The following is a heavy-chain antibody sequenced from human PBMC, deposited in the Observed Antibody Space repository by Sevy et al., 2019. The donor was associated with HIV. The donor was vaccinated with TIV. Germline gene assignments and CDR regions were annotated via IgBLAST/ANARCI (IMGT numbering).Heavy chain of an antibody. CDR3: ARHQGSVVVTAILVGGYYYYGMDV. CDR2: ISSSSSYI. D-gene: IGHD2-21*02. CDR1: GFTFSSYS. V-gene: IGHV3-21*01. Sequence: GGSLRLSCAASGFTFSSYSMNWVRQAPGKGLEWVSSISSSSSYIYYADSVKGRFTISRDNAKNSLYLQMNSLRAGDTAVYYCARHQGSVVVTAILVGGYYYYGMDVWGQGTTVTVSS. J-gene: IGHJ6*02.